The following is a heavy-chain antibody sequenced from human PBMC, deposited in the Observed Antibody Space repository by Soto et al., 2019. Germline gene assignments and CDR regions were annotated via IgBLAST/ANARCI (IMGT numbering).Heavy chain of an antibody. D-gene: IGHD6-13*01. Sequence: GESLKISCKGSGYSFTSYWIGWVRQMPGKGLEWMGIIYPGDSDTRYSPSFQGQVTISADKSISTAYLQRSSLKASDTAMYYCASTSIAAAGKDYNWIDPWGQGTLVTVSS. V-gene: IGHV5-51*01. CDR2: IYPGDSDT. CDR3: ASTSIAAAGKDYNWIDP. J-gene: IGHJ5*02. CDR1: GYSFTSYW.